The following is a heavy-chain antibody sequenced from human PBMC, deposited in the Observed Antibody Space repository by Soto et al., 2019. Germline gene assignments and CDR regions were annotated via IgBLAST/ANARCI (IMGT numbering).Heavy chain of an antibody. J-gene: IGHJ3*02. CDR2: ISWNSGSI. CDR3: ARYCSGGSCYQLDAFDI. D-gene: IGHD2-15*01. V-gene: IGHV3-9*01. Sequence: EVQLVESGGGLVQPGRSLRLSCAASGFTFDDYAMHWVRQAPGKGLEWVSGISWNSGSIGYADSVKGRFTISRDNAKNSLYLQMNRLKAEDTALYYCARYCSGGSCYQLDAFDIWGQGTMVTVSS. CDR1: GFTFDDYA.